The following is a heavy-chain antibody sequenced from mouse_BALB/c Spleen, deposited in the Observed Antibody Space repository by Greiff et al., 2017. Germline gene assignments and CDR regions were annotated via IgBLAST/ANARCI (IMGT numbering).Heavy chain of an antibody. V-gene: IGHV3-8*02. CDR2: ISYSGST. Sequence: DVKLQESGPSLVKPSQTLSLTCSVTGDSITSGYWNWIRKFPGNKLEYMGYISYSGSTYYNPSLKSRISITRDTSKNQYYLQLNSVTTEDTATYYCARKDYGNYWYFDVWGAGTTVTVSS. CDR3: ARKDYGNYWYFDV. J-gene: IGHJ1*01. CDR1: GDSITSGY. D-gene: IGHD2-1*01.